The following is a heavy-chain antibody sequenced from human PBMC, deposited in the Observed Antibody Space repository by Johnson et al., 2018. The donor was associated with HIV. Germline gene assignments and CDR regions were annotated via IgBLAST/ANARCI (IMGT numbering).Heavy chain of an antibody. Sequence: VQLVESGGGVVRPGGSLRLSCAASGFTFDDYGMSWVRQAPGKGLEWVSGISWNSGTIGYADSVKGRFTISRDNSKNTLYLQMNSLRAEDTAVYYCARQLKYYYDSSGYYYLSSAAFDIWGQGTMVTVSS. CDR2: ISWNSGTI. V-gene: IGHV3-20*04. CDR3: ARQLKYYYDSSGYYYLSSAAFDI. CDR1: GFTFDDYG. D-gene: IGHD3-22*01. J-gene: IGHJ3*02.